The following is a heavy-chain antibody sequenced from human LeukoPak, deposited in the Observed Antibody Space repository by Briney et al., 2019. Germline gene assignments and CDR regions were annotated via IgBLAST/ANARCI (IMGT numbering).Heavy chain of an antibody. D-gene: IGHD3-10*01. V-gene: IGHV1-2*02. CDR3: ARDFVPVDLWFGDRPGKPGDY. CDR1: GYTFTDYY. J-gene: IGHJ4*02. Sequence: GASVKVSCKASGYTFTDYYMHWVRQAPGQGLEWMGWINPNSGGTNYAQKFQGRVTMTRDTSISTAYMELSRLRSDDTAVYYCARDFVPVDLWFGDRPGKPGDYWGQGTLVTVSS. CDR2: INPNSGGT.